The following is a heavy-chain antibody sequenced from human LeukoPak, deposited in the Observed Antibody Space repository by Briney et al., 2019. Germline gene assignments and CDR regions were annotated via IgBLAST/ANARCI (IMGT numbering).Heavy chain of an antibody. CDR1: GFTFSDYY. D-gene: IGHD3-3*01. CDR2: ISSSGSTI. J-gene: IGHJ6*03. V-gene: IGHV3-11*01. Sequence: PGGSLRLSCAASGFTFSDYYMSWIRQAPGKGLEWVSYISSSGSTIYYADSVKGRFTISRDNAKNSLYLQMNSLRAEDTAVYYCARRRGDFWSGYYTGFYYYMDVWGKGTTVTVSS. CDR3: ARRRGDFWSGYYTGFYYYMDV.